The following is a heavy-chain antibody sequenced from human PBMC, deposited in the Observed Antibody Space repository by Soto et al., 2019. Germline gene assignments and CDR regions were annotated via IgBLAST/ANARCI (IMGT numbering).Heavy chain of an antibody. J-gene: IGHJ6*03. D-gene: IGHD3-10*01. CDR3: AKGNHGSGNYYRYYYYYYMDV. CDR1: GFTVSSNY. V-gene: IGHV3-66*01. Sequence: GGSLRLSCAASGFTVSSNYMSWVRQAPGKGLEWVSVIYSGGSTYYADSVKGRFTISRDNSKNTLYLQMNSLRHEDTAVYYCAKGNHGSGNYYRYYYYYYMDVWGKGTTVTVSS. CDR2: IYSGGST.